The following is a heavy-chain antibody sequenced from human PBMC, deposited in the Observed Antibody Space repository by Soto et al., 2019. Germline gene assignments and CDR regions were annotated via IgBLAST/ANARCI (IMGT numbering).Heavy chain of an antibody. CDR2: INSDGSST. CDR3: ARGADYDSSGIRLNWFDP. Sequence: PGGSLTLSCAASGFTFSSYWMHWVRQAPGKGLVWVSRINSDGSSTSYADSVKGRFTISRDNAKNSLYLQMNSLRDEDTAVYYCARGADYDSSGIRLNWFDPWGQGTLVTVSS. J-gene: IGHJ5*02. V-gene: IGHV3-74*01. D-gene: IGHD3-22*01. CDR1: GFTFSSYW.